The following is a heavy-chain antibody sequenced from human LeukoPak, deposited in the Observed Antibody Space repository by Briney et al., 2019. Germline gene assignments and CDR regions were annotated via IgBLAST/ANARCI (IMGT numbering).Heavy chain of an antibody. CDR1: EFTFNNYA. CDR3: ASVDPIYDILTGYYDY. D-gene: IGHD3-9*01. V-gene: IGHV3-23*01. Sequence: PGGSLRLSCAGSEFTFNNYAMNWVRQTPGKGLEWVAAISGTGGTTYYADSVKGRSTISRDNSKSTVALQMYSLRAEDTAVYYCASVDPIYDILTGYYDYWGQGTLVTVSS. J-gene: IGHJ4*02. CDR2: ISGTGGTT.